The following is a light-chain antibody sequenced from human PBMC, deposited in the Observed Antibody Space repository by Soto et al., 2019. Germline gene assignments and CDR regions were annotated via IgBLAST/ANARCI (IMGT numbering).Light chain of an antibody. CDR1: SSDIGIYKY. CDR3: SSYTTSSTRV. Sequence: LTXPASVSGSPGQSIAISCTGSSSDIGIYKYVSWYQQHPGKVPKLIIYEVTNRPSGVSNRFSGSKSGNTASLTISGLQAEDEADYYCSSYTTSSTRVFGPGTKVTVL. CDR2: EVT. V-gene: IGLV2-14*01. J-gene: IGLJ1*01.